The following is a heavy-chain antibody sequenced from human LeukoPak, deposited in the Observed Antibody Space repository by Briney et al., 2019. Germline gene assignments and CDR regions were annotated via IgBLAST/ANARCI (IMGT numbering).Heavy chain of an antibody. Sequence: GESLKISCKGSGYSFTSYWIGWVRQMPGKGLEWMAIMYPADSDTRYSPSFQGQVTISADKSITTAYLQWSSLRASDTAMYYCARPANRGDAFDIWGQGTMVTVSS. D-gene: IGHD2/OR15-2a*01. CDR1: GYSFTSYW. CDR3: ARPANRGDAFDI. V-gene: IGHV5-51*01. J-gene: IGHJ3*02. CDR2: MYPADSDT.